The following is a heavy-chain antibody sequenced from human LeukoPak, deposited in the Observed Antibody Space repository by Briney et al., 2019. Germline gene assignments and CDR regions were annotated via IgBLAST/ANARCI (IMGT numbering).Heavy chain of an antibody. CDR2: IFYAGST. D-gene: IGHD1-26*01. V-gene: IGHV4-28*01. CDR1: GYSISTNHW. CDR3: ARIGPMWGAAWVDY. J-gene: IGHJ4*02. Sequence: SDTLSLTFAVCGYSISTNHWWGWIRQPPGKGLEWIGYIFYAGSTYYNPSLKSRVTMSVDTSKNQFSLRLSSVTAVDTAVYYCARIGPMWGAAWVDYWGLGTLVSVAS.